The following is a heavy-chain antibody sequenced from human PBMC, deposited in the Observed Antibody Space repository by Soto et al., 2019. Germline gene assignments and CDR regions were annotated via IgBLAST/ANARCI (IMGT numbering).Heavy chain of an antibody. V-gene: IGHV3-43*01. Sequence: WWSLGLGCASSGVTVEVYTMHGVCQAPGKGLEWVSLISWDGGSTYYADSVKGRFTISRENSKNSLYLQMSSLTTEDTALYYCSKEIGGGVAVAGRDFDNWGAGTLVTVSS. CDR1: GVTVEVYT. D-gene: IGHD6-19*01. J-gene: IGHJ4*02. CDR3: SKEIGGGVAVAGRDFDN. CDR2: ISWDGGST.